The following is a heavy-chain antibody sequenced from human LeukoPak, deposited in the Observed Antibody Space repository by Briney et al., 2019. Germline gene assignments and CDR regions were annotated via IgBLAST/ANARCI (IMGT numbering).Heavy chain of an antibody. V-gene: IGHV3-23*01. CDR1: GFTFSSYA. CDR3: AKDLLVLRYFDWLLSGLDC. J-gene: IGHJ4*02. CDR2: ISGSGGST. D-gene: IGHD3-9*01. Sequence: GGSLRLSCAASGFTFSSYAMSWVRQAPGKGLEWVSAISGSGGSTYYADSVKGRFTISRDNSKNTLYLQMNSLRAEDTAVYYCAKDLLVLRYFDWLLSGLDCWGQGTLVTVSS.